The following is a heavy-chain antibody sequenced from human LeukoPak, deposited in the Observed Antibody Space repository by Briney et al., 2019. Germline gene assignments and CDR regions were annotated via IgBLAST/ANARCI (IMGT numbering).Heavy chain of an antibody. CDR2: INWNGGST. Sequence: GGSLRSYCAASGFTFDDYGMSWVRQVPGKGLAWVSGINWNGGSTGNADSVKGRFTISRDNAKNSLYLQMNSLRGEDTALYYCARGGLIQRHAFDIWGQGTMVTVSS. J-gene: IGHJ3*02. CDR1: GFTFDDYG. V-gene: IGHV3-20*04. D-gene: IGHD1-1*01. CDR3: ARGGLIQRHAFDI.